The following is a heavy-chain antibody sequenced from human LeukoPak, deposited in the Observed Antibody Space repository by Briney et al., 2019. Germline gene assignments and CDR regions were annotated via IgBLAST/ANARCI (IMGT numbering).Heavy chain of an antibody. CDR3: ARERIDYGDYVSFSSYGMDV. D-gene: IGHD4-17*01. Sequence: EASVTVSCKASGYTFTSYYMHWVRQAPGQGLEWMGIINPSGGSTSYAQKFQGRVTMTRDTSISTAYMELSRLRSDDTAVYYCARERIDYGDYVSFSSYGMDVWGQGTTVTVSS. CDR2: INPSGGST. V-gene: IGHV1-46*01. CDR1: GYTFTSYY. J-gene: IGHJ6*02.